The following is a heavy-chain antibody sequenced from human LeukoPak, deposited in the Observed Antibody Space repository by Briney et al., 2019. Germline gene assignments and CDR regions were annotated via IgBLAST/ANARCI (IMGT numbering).Heavy chain of an antibody. CDR2: ISSSGSTI. J-gene: IGHJ4*02. D-gene: IGHD3-10*01. CDR1: GFTFSNFG. CDR3: ATLWFGELATFDY. V-gene: IGHV3-48*04. Sequence: GGSLRLSCAASGFTFSNFGMSWVRQAPGKGLEWVSYISSSGSTIYYADSVKGRFTISRDNAKNSLYLQMNSLRAEDTAVYYCATLWFGELATFDYWGQGTLVTVSS.